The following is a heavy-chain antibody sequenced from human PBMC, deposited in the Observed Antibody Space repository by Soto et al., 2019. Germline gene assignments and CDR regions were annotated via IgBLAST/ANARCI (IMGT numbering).Heavy chain of an antibody. Sequence: QVQLVQSGAEVRKPGASVKVSCKASGYTFTSHGFSWVRQAPGQGLEWMGWIRHYNGDTNYAQKFQGRVTMTTDTSTSTGYMELRSLRSDDSAVYYCARHIVVVSAAVKGSDAYAMDVWGQWTTVTVSS. CDR3: ARHIVVVSAAVKGSDAYAMDV. CDR2: IRHYNGDT. D-gene: IGHD2-2*01. J-gene: IGHJ6*02. V-gene: IGHV1-18*04. CDR1: GYTFTSHG.